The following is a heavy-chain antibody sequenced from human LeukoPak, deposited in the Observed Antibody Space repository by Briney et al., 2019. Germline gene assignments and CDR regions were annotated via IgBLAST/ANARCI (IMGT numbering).Heavy chain of an antibody. CDR2: IHHSGST. CDR3: ARRATGTRNGYY. V-gene: IGHV4-34*01. J-gene: IGHJ4*02. Sequence: PGGSLRLSCAASGFTFSSYSMSWVRQSPGKGLEWIGEIHHSGSTNYNPSLESRVTISIDTSKNQFSLKLSSVTVADTAVYYCARRATGTRNGYYWGQGTLVTVSS. D-gene: IGHD4-17*01. CDR1: GFTFSSYS.